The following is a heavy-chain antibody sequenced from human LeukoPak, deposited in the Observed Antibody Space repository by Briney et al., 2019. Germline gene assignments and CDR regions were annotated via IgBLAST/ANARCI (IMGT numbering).Heavy chain of an antibody. V-gene: IGHV3-7*01. Sequence: GGSLRLSCVASGFTFSSYWMSWVRQTPGKGLEWVANIKQDGSEKNYVDSVKGRFTISRDNAKNSLYLQMNSLRADDTAVYYCARARYGDLYGMDVWGQGTTVTVSS. CDR2: IKQDGSEK. J-gene: IGHJ6*02. D-gene: IGHD4-17*01. CDR1: GFTFSSYW. CDR3: ARARYGDLYGMDV.